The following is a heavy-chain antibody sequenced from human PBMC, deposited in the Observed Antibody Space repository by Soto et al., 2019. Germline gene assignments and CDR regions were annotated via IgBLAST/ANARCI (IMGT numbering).Heavy chain of an antibody. CDR1: GYTFTTYA. CDR3: ARDRGGGGDYAPYDY. CDR2: ITVYNGNT. V-gene: IGHV1-18*01. D-gene: IGHD4-17*01. Sequence: GASVKVSCKASGYTFTTYALTWVRQAPGQGLEWMGWITVYNGNTNYAQKLQGRVTLTTDTSTSTAYMELRSLRSDDTAVYYCARDRGGGGDYAPYDYWGQGTHVTVSS. J-gene: IGHJ4*02.